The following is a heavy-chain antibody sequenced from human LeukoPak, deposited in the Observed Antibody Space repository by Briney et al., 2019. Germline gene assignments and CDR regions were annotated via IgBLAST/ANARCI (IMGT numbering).Heavy chain of an antibody. J-gene: IGHJ6*03. Sequence: VASVKVSCMASGYTFTSYGINWVRQAPGQGLEWMGWISAYNGNTNYAEKLQDRVSMTTDTSTSTAYMELRSLRSDDTAVYYCARDRDDPVYDFWSGHYKYYYYMDVWGKGTTVTVTS. CDR3: ARDRDDPVYDFWSGHYKYYYYMDV. CDR2: ISAYNGNT. D-gene: IGHD3-3*01. V-gene: IGHV1-18*01. CDR1: GYTFTSYG.